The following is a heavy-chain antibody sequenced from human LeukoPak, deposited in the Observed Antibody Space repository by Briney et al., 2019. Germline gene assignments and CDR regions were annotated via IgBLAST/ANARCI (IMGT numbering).Heavy chain of an antibody. Sequence: GGSLRLSCAASGFTFSDYYMSWIRQAPGKGLEWVSYISSGGSTIYYADSVKGRFTISRDNAKNSLYLQMNSLRAEDTAVYYCAGAPYYYDSGGYSDYWGKGTLVTVSS. J-gene: IGHJ4*02. CDR1: GFTFSDYY. V-gene: IGHV3-11*01. CDR2: ISSGGSTI. D-gene: IGHD3-22*01. CDR3: AGAPYYYDSGGYSDY.